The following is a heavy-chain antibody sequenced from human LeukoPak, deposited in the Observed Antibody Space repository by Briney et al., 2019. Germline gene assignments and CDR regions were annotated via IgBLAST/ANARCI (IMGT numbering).Heavy chain of an antibody. CDR1: GESISGFY. J-gene: IGHJ4*02. D-gene: IGHD2-21*01. Sequence: SETLSLTCTVSGESISGFYWTWIRQLPGKGLEWIGYIYYSGSTNYNPSLKSRVTISVDTSKNQFSLKLSSVTAADTAVYYCARGVVIAPQTFDYWGQGTLVTVSS. CDR2: IYYSGST. CDR3: ARGVVIAPQTFDY. V-gene: IGHV4-59*01.